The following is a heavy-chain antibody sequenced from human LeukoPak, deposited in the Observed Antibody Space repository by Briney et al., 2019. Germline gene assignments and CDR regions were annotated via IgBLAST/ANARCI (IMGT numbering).Heavy chain of an antibody. Sequence: GGSLRLSCAASGFTFSSYGMSWVRQAPGKGLEWVSAISGSGGSTYYADSVKGRFTIPRDNSKNTLYLQMNSLRAEDTAVYYCARDGGSYGPRWGQGTLVTVSS. CDR2: ISGSGGST. D-gene: IGHD5-18*01. V-gene: IGHV3-23*01. CDR1: GFTFSSYG. CDR3: ARDGGSYGPR. J-gene: IGHJ4*02.